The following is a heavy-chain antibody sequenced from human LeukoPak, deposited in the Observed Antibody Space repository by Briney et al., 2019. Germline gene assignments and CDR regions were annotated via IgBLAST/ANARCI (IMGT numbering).Heavy chain of an antibody. Sequence: GGSLRLSCAASGFTFSSYSMNWVRQAPGKGLEWISYITTSGGAKNYADSVKGRFTISRDNAENSLYLQMSSLRAEDTAVYYCAKADSRAYGFDPWGQGTLVTVSS. CDR1: GFTFSSYS. V-gene: IGHV3-48*01. CDR2: ITTSGGAK. J-gene: IGHJ5*02. D-gene: IGHD2-21*02. CDR3: AKADSRAYGFDP.